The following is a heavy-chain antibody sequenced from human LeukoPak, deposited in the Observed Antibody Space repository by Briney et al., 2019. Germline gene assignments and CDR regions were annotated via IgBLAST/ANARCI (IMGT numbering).Heavy chain of an antibody. J-gene: IGHJ4*02. CDR3: ARLSSGWSNFDY. Sequence: SETLSLTCTVSGGSISSSTYYCGWIRQPPGKGLEWIGSIYYSGSTYYNPSLKSRVTISVDTSKNQFSLKLSSVTAADTAVYYCARLSSGWSNFDYWGQGTLVTVSS. CDR1: GGSISSSTYY. D-gene: IGHD6-19*01. CDR2: IYYSGST. V-gene: IGHV4-39*01.